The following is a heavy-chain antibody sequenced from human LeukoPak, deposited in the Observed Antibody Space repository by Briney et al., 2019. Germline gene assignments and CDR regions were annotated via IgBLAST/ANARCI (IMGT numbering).Heavy chain of an antibody. CDR1: GGSFSGYY. CDR3: ARGGLSTPSTH. Sequence: SETLSLTCAVYGGSFSGYYWGWIRQPPGKGLEWIGEINHSGSTNYNPSLKSRVTISVDTSKNQFSQKLSSVTAADTAVYYCARGGLSTPSTHWGQGTLVTVSS. CDR2: INHSGST. V-gene: IGHV4-34*01. J-gene: IGHJ4*02. D-gene: IGHD2-2*01.